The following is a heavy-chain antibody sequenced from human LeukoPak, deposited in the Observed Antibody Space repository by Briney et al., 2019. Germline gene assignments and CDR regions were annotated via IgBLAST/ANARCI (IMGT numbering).Heavy chain of an antibody. CDR3: AREYDFWSGYSMEDY. Sequence: GRSLRLSCAASGFTVSSNYMSWVRQAPGKGLEWVSVIYSGGSTYYADSVKGRFTISRDNSKNTLYLQMNSLRAEDTAVYYCAREYDFWSGYSMEDYWGQGTLVTVSS. D-gene: IGHD3-3*01. V-gene: IGHV3-66*01. CDR1: GFTVSSNY. CDR2: IYSGGST. J-gene: IGHJ4*02.